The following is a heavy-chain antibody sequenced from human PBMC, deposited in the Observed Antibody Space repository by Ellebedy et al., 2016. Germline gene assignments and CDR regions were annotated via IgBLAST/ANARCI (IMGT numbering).Heavy chain of an antibody. J-gene: IGHJ4*02. CDR3: ASFYYSGNPGASGVVNY. CDR2: INQDGSER. D-gene: IGHD4-23*01. CDR1: GFTFTSFW. Sequence: GESLKISCAASGFTFTSFWMTWVRQAPGKGLEWVANINQDGSERNYLDSVKGRFTISRDNAKNSLYLQMNSLRDEDTAVYYCASFYYSGNPGASGVVNYWGQGTLVTVSS. V-gene: IGHV3-7*01.